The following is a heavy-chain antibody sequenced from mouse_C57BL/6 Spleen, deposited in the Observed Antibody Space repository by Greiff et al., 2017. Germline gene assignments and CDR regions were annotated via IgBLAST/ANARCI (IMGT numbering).Heavy chain of an antibody. CDR1: GYTFTEYT. D-gene: IGHD4-1*01. CDR3: ARHEDRLGLFDD. Sequence: QVHVKQSGAELVKPGASVKLSCKASGYTFTEYTIHWVKQRSGQGLEWIGWFYPGSGSIKYNEKFKDKATLTADKSSSTVYMELSRLTSEDSAVYFCARHEDRLGLFDDWGQGTTLTVSS. CDR2: FYPGSGSI. J-gene: IGHJ2*01. V-gene: IGHV1-62-2*01.